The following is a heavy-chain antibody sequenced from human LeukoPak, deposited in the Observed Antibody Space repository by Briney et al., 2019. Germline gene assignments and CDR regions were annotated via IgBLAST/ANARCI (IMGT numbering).Heavy chain of an antibody. D-gene: IGHD5-24*01. CDR3: ARGGDAHKGGNY. J-gene: IGHJ4*02. V-gene: IGHV4-4*07. CDR2: IYTSGST. CDR1: GGSISSYY. Sequence: SETPSLTCAVSGGSISSYYWSWIRQPAGKGLEWIGRIYTSGSTNYNPSLKSRVTMSVDTSKNQFSLKLSSVTAADTAVYYCARGGDAHKGGNYWGQGTLVTVSS.